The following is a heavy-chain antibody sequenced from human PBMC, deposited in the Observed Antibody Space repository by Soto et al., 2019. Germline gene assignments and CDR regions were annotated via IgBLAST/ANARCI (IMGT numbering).Heavy chain of an antibody. V-gene: IGHV4-39*01. CDR1: GGSISSSSYY. D-gene: IGHD6-6*01. CDR2: IYYSGST. Sequence: QLQLQESGPGLVKPSETLSHTCTVSGGSISSSSYYWGWIRQPPGKGLEWIGSIYYSGSTYYNPSLKSRVTISVDTSKNQFSLKLSSVTAADTAVYYCARLEYSSSSDYYYFDYWGQGTLVTVSS. J-gene: IGHJ4*02. CDR3: ARLEYSSSSDYYYFDY.